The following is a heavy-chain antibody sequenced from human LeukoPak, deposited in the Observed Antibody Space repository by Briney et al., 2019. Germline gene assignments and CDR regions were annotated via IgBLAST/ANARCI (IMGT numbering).Heavy chain of an antibody. V-gene: IGHV3-7*01. J-gene: IGHJ4*02. CDR2: IKQDGREK. Sequence: GGSLRLSCVASGFTLSTSWMTWVRLAPGKGLGCVAIIKQDGREKFYVDSVRGRFTISRDNAKNSLFLQMNSLRVEDTAVYYCAAGWALDYRGQGTLVTVSS. CDR1: GFTLSTSW. D-gene: IGHD3-16*01. CDR3: AAGWALDY.